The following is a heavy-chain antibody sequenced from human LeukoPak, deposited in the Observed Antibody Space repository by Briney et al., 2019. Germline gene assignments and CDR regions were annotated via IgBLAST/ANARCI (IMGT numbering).Heavy chain of an antibody. CDR1: GYTFTSYG. CDR3: ARGASNDYGDYVVY. D-gene: IGHD4-17*01. CDR2: ISAYNGNT. Sequence: APVKLSCKASGYTFTSYGISWVRQAPGQGREWRGWISAYNGNTNYAQKLQGTVTMTTDTSTSTAYMELSSLRSEDPAVYSCARGASNDYGDYVVYWGEGTLVTVSS. J-gene: IGHJ4*02. V-gene: IGHV1-18*01.